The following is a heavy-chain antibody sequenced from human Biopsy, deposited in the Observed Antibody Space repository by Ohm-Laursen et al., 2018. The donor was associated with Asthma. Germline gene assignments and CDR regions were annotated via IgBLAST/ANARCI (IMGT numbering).Heavy chain of an antibody. CDR1: GGTFSNFA. V-gene: IGHV1-69*01. J-gene: IGHJ6*02. Sequence: SSVKVSCKAPGGTFSNFAISWVRQAPGQGLEWLGGIMTVFGTTNYAQKFQGRVTITADESTSTAYMEVTSLRSGDTAIYYCAGCQVGYSSGWSLLLKKIYYSGMDVWGQGTAVTVSS. D-gene: IGHD6-19*01. CDR3: AGCQVGYSSGWSLLLKKIYYSGMDV. CDR2: IMTVFGTT.